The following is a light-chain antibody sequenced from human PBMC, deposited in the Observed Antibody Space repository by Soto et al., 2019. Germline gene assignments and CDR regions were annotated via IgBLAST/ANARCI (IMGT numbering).Light chain of an antibody. CDR1: SSDVGSYNL. V-gene: IGLV2-23*02. CDR3: CSYAGSSTLYV. CDR2: EVS. J-gene: IGLJ1*01. Sequence: QSALTQPASVSGSPGQSITISCTGTSSDVGSYNLVSWYQPHPGKAPKLMIYEVSKRPSGVSNRFSGSKSGNTASLTISGLQAEDEADYYCCSYAGSSTLYVFGTGTKLTVL.